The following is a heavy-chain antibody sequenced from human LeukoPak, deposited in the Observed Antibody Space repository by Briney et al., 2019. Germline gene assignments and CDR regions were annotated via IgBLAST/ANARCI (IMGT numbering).Heavy chain of an antibody. Sequence: SETLSLTCTVSGDSITNSYWAWIRQSPGKGLEWIGHTYHSGSSAYHPSLKSRVSMLVDTSTNQLFLNLTSVTAADTAVYYCARRVVAARNWFDPWGQGTLVTVSS. D-gene: IGHD2-15*01. J-gene: IGHJ5*02. V-gene: IGHV4-59*01. CDR2: TYHSGSS. CDR1: GDSITNSY. CDR3: ARRVVAARNWFDP.